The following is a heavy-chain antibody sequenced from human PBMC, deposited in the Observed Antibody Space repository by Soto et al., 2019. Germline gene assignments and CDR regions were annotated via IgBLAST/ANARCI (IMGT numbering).Heavy chain of an antibody. J-gene: IGHJ4*02. Sequence: QVQLVESGGDLVKPGGSLRLSCAASGYTFSDYYMSWIRQAPGKGLEWISYIDISGPKIYYADSVKGRFPTTRDNAKTELYLAMNSLRDEDTAVYYCASHYDMWSGYLSPVDYWGQGTLVTVSS. V-gene: IGHV3-11*01. CDR3: ASHYDMWSGYLSPVDY. D-gene: IGHD3-3*01. CDR2: IDISGPKI. CDR1: GYTFSDYY.